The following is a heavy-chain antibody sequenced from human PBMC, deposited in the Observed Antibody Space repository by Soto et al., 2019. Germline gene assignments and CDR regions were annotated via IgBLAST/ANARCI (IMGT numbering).Heavy chain of an antibody. CDR1: GFTFDDYA. CDR3: AKDISLVLSYYFDY. D-gene: IGHD2-8*02. J-gene: IGHJ4*02. V-gene: IGHV3-9*01. CDR2: ISWNSGTR. Sequence: EVQLVESGGGLVQPGRSLRLSCAASGFTFDDYAMHWVRQAPGKGLEWVSGISWNSGTRGYADSVKGRFTISRDNAKNSLYLQMNSLRAEDTALYYCAKDISLVLSYYFDYWGQGTLVTASS.